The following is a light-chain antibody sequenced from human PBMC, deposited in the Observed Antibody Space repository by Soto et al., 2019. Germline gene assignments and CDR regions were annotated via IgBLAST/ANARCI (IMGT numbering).Light chain of an antibody. V-gene: IGKV3-15*01. Sequence: EIVMTQSPATLSVSPGERATLSCRAGRSVSSNLAWYQQKPGQAPRLLIYGASTRATGIPARFSGSGSGTEFTLTISSLQSEDFAVYYCQQYNNWPQTFGQGTKVEIK. CDR2: GAS. J-gene: IGKJ1*01. CDR3: QQYNNWPQT. CDR1: RSVSSN.